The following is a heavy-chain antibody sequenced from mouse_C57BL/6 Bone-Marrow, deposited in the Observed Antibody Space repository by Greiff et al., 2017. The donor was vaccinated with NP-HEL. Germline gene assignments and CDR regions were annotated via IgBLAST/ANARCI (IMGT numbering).Heavy chain of an antibody. J-gene: IGHJ3*01. CDR2: IYPGSGNT. V-gene: IGHV1-76*01. Sequence: QVHVKQSGAELVRPGASVKLSCKASGYTFTDYYINWVKQRPGQGLEWIARIYPGSGNTYYNEKFKGKATLTAEKSSSTAYMQLSSLTSEDSAVYFCAADYYGSSSGFAYWGQGTLVTVSA. D-gene: IGHD1-1*01. CDR1: GYTFTDYY. CDR3: AADYYGSSSGFAY.